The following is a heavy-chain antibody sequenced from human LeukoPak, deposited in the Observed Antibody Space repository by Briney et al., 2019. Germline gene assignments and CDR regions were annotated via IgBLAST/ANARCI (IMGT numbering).Heavy chain of an antibody. CDR1: GGSFSGYY. V-gene: IGHV4-34*01. CDR3: ARGVAVATTAGGTYYFDY. Sequence: SETLSLTCAVYGGSFSGYYWSWIRQPPGKGLEWIGEINHSGSTNYNPSLKSRVTISVDTSKNQFSLKLSSVTAADTAVHYCARGVAVATTAGGTYYFDYWGQGTLVTVSS. J-gene: IGHJ4*02. D-gene: IGHD6-19*01. CDR2: INHSGST.